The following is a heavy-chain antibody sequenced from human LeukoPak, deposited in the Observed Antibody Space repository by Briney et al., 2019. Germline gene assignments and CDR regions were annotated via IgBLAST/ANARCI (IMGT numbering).Heavy chain of an antibody. J-gene: IGHJ5*02. V-gene: IGHV4-34*01. CDR3: ARHPPCGVRGRNWFDP. CDR2: INHSGST. Sequence: PSETLSLTCAVYGGSFSGYYWSWIRQPPGKGLEWIGEINHSGSTNYNPSLKSRVTISVDTSKNQFSLKLSSVTAADTAVYYCARHPPCGVRGRNWFDPWGQGTLVTVSS. D-gene: IGHD3-10*01. CDR1: GGSFSGYY.